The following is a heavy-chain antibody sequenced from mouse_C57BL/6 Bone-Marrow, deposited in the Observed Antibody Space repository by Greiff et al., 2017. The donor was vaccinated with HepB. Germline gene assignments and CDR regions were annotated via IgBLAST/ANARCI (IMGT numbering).Heavy chain of an antibody. CDR1: GYTFTSYT. D-gene: IGHD1-1*01. CDR3: ARAEIYYYGSSYVWFAY. J-gene: IGHJ3*01. CDR2: INPSSGYT. V-gene: IGHV1-4*01. Sequence: QVQLKESGAELARPGASVKMSCKASGYTFTSYTMHWVKQRPGQGLEWIGYINPSSGYTKYNQKFKDKATLTADKSSSTAYMQLSSLTSEDSAVYYCARAEIYYYGSSYVWFAYWGQGTLVTVSA.